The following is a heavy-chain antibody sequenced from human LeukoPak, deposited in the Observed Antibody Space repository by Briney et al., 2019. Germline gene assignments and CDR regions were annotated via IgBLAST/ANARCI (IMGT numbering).Heavy chain of an antibody. CDR1: GGSISSHF. D-gene: IGHD6-19*01. CDR2: IYNRGTT. CDR3: TKATQWLAFDY. Sequence: SETLSLTCTVSGGSISSHFWSWMRQPPGKGLEWIGNIYNRGTTNYNPSLNSRVTMSVDTSKNQLSLQLTSVTAADTAVYYCTKATQWLAFDYWGRGTLVTVSS. J-gene: IGHJ4*02. V-gene: IGHV4-59*11.